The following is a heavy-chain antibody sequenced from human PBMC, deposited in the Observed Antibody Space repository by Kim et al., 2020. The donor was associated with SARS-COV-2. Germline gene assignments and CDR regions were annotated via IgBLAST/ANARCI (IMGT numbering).Heavy chain of an antibody. J-gene: IGHJ5*02. CDR2: ISSSGSTI. D-gene: IGHD3-3*01. V-gene: IGHV3-48*03. Sequence: GGSLRLSCAASGFTFSSYEMNWVRQAPGKGLEWVSYISSSGSTIYYADSVKGRFTISRDNAKNSLYLQMNSLRAEDTAVYYCARESRNSGFGWFDPWGQGTLVTVSS. CDR1: GFTFSSYE. CDR3: ARESRNSGFGWFDP.